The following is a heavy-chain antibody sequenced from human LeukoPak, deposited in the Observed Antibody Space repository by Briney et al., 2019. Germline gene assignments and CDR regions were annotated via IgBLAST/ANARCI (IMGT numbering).Heavy chain of an antibody. J-gene: IGHJ4*02. CDR3: ARDLSLLGLDD. Sequence: GGSLRLSCAASGFNFRIHGINWVRQAPGKGLEWVSAIGASGIHTYFADSVRGRFSISRDDSRNTVYLQMNSLRAGDTALYFCARDLSLLGLDDWGQGTLVTVSS. D-gene: IGHD7-27*01. CDR1: GFNFRIHG. CDR2: IGASGIHT. V-gene: IGHV3-23*01.